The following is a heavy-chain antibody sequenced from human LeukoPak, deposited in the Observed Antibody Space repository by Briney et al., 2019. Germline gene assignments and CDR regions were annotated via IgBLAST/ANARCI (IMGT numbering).Heavy chain of an antibody. V-gene: IGHV4-59*12. J-gene: IGHJ4*02. CDR1: GGSISSYY. D-gene: IGHD3-16*01. CDR2: IYYSGST. Sequence: PSETLSLTCTVSGGSISSYYWSWIRQPPGKGLEWIGYIYYSGSTNYNPSLKSRVTISVDTSKNQFSLKLSSVTAADTAVYYCARVWPPFDYWGQGTLVTVSS. CDR3: ARVWPPFDY.